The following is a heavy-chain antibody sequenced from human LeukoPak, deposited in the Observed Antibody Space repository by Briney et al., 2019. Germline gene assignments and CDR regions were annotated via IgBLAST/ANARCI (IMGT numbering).Heavy chain of an antibody. CDR1: GFTFSSYA. CDR2: ISSSSSYI. J-gene: IGHJ4*02. CDR3: ARVGGATYQFDY. D-gene: IGHD1-26*01. V-gene: IGHV3-21*01. Sequence: GGSLRLSCPASGFTFSSYAMSWVRQAPGKGLEWVSAISSSSSYIYYADSVKGRFTISRDNAKNSLYLQMNSLRAEDTAVYYCARVGGATYQFDYWGQGTLVTVSS.